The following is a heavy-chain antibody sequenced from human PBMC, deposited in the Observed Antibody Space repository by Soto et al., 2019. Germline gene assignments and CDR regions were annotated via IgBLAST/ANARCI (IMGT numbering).Heavy chain of an antibody. CDR3: TTYDYIRGHYRVRWAY. Sequence: EVQLVESGGGLVKPGGSLSVSCAASGFSISDSWMSWVRQAPGKGLEWVARIKSKTDGGTTDYAAPVTGRFTISRDDSKNTLTLQMNSLKTEDTALYYCTTYDYIRGHYRVRWAYWGLGTMVTVSS. J-gene: IGHJ4*02. CDR2: IKSKTDGGTT. V-gene: IGHV3-15*01. CDR1: GFSISDSW. D-gene: IGHD3-16*02.